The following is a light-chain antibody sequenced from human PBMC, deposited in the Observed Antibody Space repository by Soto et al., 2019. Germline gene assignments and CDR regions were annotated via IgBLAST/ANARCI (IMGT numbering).Light chain of an antibody. V-gene: IGKV1-5*03. CDR3: QQFHNWPPIT. CDR1: QTISSW. Sequence: DIQMTQSPSTLSGSVGDRATITCRASQTISSWLAWYQQKPGKAPKLLIYKASTLKSGVPSRFSGSGSGTEFTLTISSLQSEDFAVYYCQQFHNWPPITCGQGTRLEIK. CDR2: KAS. J-gene: IGKJ5*01.